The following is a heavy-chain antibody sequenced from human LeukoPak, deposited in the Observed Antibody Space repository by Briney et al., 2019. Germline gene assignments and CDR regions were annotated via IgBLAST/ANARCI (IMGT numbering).Heavy chain of an antibody. D-gene: IGHD6-13*01. V-gene: IGHV4-31*03. CDR1: GGSIGSGGYY. J-gene: IGHJ6*03. CDR2: VYYSGST. Sequence: PSETLSLTCTVSGGSIGSGGYYWSLIRQHPGKGLEWIGYVYYSGSTYYNPSLKSRVTISVDTSKNQFSLKLSSVTAADTAVHYCAYSMGAAARENYYYYYYMDVWGKGTTVTVSS. CDR3: AYSMGAAARENYYYYYYMDV.